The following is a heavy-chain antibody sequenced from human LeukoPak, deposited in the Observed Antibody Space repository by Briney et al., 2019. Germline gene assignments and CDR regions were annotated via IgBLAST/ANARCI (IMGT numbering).Heavy chain of an antibody. CDR3: ARTPKRFGELYQPGDS. V-gene: IGHV1-18*03. D-gene: IGHD3-10*01. CDR1: GYTFTNYG. J-gene: IGHJ4*02. Sequence: ASVKASCKASGYTFTNYGITWVRQVPGQGLEWLGWISAYNGNANYAQKFQDRVTLTSDRSTSTAYMELRSLRSDDMAIYYCARTPKRFGELYQPGDSWGQGTPLTVSS. CDR2: ISAYNGNA.